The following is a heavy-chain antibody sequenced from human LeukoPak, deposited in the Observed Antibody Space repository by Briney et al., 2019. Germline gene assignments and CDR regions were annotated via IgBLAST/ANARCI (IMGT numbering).Heavy chain of an antibody. J-gene: IGHJ3*02. CDR2: ISYDRSNK. Sequence: PGRSLRLSCAASGFTFSNYGMHWVRQAPGKGLEWVAVISYDRSNKYYADSVKGRVTISRDNSKNTLYLQMNSLRPEDTAVYYCASGPDAFDIWGQGTMVTVSS. CDR1: GFTFSNYG. CDR3: ASGPDAFDI. V-gene: IGHV3-30*03.